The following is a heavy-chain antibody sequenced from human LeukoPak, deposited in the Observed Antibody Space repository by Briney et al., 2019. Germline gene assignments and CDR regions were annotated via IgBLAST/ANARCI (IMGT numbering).Heavy chain of an antibody. CDR3: ARAPLGGWKQTSWYYLDY. D-gene: IGHD3-10*01. CDR1: GFTVSSNY. Sequence: GGSLRLSCAASGFTVSSNYMSWVRQAPGKGLEWVSVIYSGGSTYYADSVKGRFTISRDNSKNTLYLQMNSLRAEDTAVYYCARAPLGGWKQTSWYYLDYWGQGTLVTVSS. J-gene: IGHJ4*02. V-gene: IGHV3-53*01. CDR2: IYSGGST.